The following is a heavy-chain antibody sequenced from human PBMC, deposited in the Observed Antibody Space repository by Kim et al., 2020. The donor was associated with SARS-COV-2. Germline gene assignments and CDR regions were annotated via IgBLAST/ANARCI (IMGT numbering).Heavy chain of an antibody. J-gene: IGHJ4*02. Sequence: GGSLRLSCAASGFMFSNFGIHWVRQAPGKGLEWVAVTSYDGTKKYYADSVKGRFIISRDDSKATLYLLMNSLRDEDTAVYYCARTSSSAKIAPFANWGQGTRVTVSS. V-gene: IGHV3-33*05. D-gene: IGHD2-2*01. CDR2: TSYDGTKK. CDR3: ARTSSSAKIAPFAN. CDR1: GFMFSNFG.